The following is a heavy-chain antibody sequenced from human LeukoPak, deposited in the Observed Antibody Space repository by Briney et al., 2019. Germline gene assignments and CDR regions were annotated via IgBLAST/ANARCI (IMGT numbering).Heavy chain of an antibody. CDR3: ARDHGDYEGWFDP. V-gene: IGHV4-34*01. J-gene: IGHJ5*02. Sequence: SETLSLTCAVYGGSFSGYYWSWIRQPPGKGLEWIGEINHSGSTNYNPSLKSPVTISVDTSKNQFSLKLSSVTAADTAVYYCARDHGDYEGWFDPWGQGTLVTVSS. CDR2: INHSGST. CDR1: GGSFSGYY. D-gene: IGHD4-17*01.